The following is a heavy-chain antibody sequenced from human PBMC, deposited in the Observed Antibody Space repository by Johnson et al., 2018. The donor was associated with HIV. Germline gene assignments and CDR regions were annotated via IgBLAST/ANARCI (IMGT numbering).Heavy chain of an antibody. Sequence: VQLVESGGGLVQPGGSLRLSCAASGFSFSSYAMSWVRQAPGKGLEWVSAISWNSGSIGYADSVKGRFTISRDNAKNSLYLQMNSLRAEDTALYYCAKDVEYYDANDAFDIWGQGTMVTVSS. CDR1: GFSFSSYA. D-gene: IGHD3-22*01. CDR2: ISWNSGSI. CDR3: AKDVEYYDANDAFDI. V-gene: IGHV3-9*01. J-gene: IGHJ3*02.